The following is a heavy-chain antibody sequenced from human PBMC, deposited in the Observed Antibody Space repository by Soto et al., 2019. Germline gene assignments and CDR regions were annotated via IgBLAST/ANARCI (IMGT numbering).Heavy chain of an antibody. V-gene: IGHV4-34*01. CDR2: INHRGSI. CDR3: ARGSRIRIPAARGKDYYYHGLDV. D-gene: IGHD3-3*02. Sequence: QVQLQQWGAGLLKPSETLSLNCAVYGGSFSGYYWSWIRQSPGKGLEWIGEINHRGSINYNPSLKSRVTLAVDTSKNQFLLKLNSVTAADTAVFYCARGSRIRIPAARGKDYYYHGLDVWGQGTAVTVSS. CDR1: GGSFSGYY. J-gene: IGHJ6*02.